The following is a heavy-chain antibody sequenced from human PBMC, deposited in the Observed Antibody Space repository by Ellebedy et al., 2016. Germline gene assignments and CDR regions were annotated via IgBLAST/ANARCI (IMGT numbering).Heavy chain of an antibody. CDR1: GYTFTSYG. V-gene: IGHV1-69*13. D-gene: IGHD6-19*01. J-gene: IGHJ3*02. CDR3: ARWSSGWYGDAFDI. Sequence: SVKVSCXASGYTFTSYGISWVRQAPGQGLEWMGGIIPIFGTANYAQKFQGRVTITADESTSTAYMELSSLRSEDTAVYYCARWSSGWYGDAFDIWGQGTMVTVSS. CDR2: IIPIFGTA.